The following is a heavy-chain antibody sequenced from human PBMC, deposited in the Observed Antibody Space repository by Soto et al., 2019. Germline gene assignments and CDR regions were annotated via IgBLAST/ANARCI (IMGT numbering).Heavy chain of an antibody. Sequence: SGKVSCKASGGTFSRYAMKWVRQAPGRGLEWMGGIIPMFGTADYAQKFQARVTITADESTSTAYMELSSLRAEDTAVYYCARPVLMDPGVRYYYGMDVWGQGTTVTVSS. J-gene: IGHJ6*02. CDR3: ARPVLMDPGVRYYYGMDV. CDR1: GGTFSRYA. D-gene: IGHD5-18*01. CDR2: IIPMFGTA. V-gene: IGHV1-69*13.